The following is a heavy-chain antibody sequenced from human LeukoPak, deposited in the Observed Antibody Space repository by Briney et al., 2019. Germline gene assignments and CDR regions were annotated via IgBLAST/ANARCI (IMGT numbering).Heavy chain of an antibody. V-gene: IGHV3-74*01. Sequence: GGSLRLSCAASGFTFSSYWMHWVRQAPGKGLVWVSRINSDGSSTSYADSVKGRFTISRDNAKNTLYLQMNSLRAEDTAVYYCARAIAAAEFDYWGQGTLVTVSS. J-gene: IGHJ4*02. CDR2: INSDGSST. CDR3: ARAIAAAEFDY. CDR1: GFTFSSYW. D-gene: IGHD6-13*01.